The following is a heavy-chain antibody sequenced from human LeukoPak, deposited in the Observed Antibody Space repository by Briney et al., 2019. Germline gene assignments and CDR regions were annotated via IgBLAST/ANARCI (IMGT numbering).Heavy chain of an antibody. Sequence: GGSLRLSCAASGFTVSSNYMSWVRQAPGKGLEWVSVIYSGGSTYYADSVKGRFTISRDNSKNTLYLQMNSLRAEDTAVYYCARDYYDSSGYSNDYWGQGTLVTVSS. J-gene: IGHJ4*02. CDR2: IYSGGST. D-gene: IGHD3-22*01. CDR1: GFTVSSNY. CDR3: ARDYYDSSGYSNDY. V-gene: IGHV3-66*01.